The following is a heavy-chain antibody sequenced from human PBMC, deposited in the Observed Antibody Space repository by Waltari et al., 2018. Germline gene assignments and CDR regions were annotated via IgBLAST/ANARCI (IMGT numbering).Heavy chain of an antibody. V-gene: IGHV3-30*02. J-gene: IGHJ4*01. Sequence: QVYLVESGGGVVQPGDSLRLSCESSGFTFSIYGMHWVRQAPGQGLEWVAFTRFDGINKHYAGSVRGRFTISRDNSKNTLYLQMNSLRSEDAAVYYCAREDIGSATQWRGNQYRGNCGYDLWGQGTLVSVSS. CDR1: GFTFSIYG. D-gene: IGHD6-19*01. CDR3: AREDIGSATQWRGNQYRGNCGYDL. CDR2: TRFDGINK.